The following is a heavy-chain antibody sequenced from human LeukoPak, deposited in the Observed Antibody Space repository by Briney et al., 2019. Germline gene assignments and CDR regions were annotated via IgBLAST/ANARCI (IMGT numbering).Heavy chain of an antibody. J-gene: IGHJ5*02. Sequence: SVKVSCKASGYTFTSYYMHWVRQAPGQGLEWMGGIIPIFGTANYAQKFQGRVTITADESTSTAYMELSSLRSEDTAVYYCARDAGHITMIGNWFDPWGQGTLVTVSS. CDR3: ARDAGHITMIGNWFDP. D-gene: IGHD3-22*01. V-gene: IGHV1-69*13. CDR1: GYTFTSYY. CDR2: IIPIFGTA.